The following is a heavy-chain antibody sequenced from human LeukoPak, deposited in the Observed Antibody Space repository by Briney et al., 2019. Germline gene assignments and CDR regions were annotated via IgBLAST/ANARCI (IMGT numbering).Heavy chain of an antibody. CDR2: INPSGGST. D-gene: IGHD3-22*01. CDR1: GYTFTSYY. CDR3: ARAGGNYYDSSGSMYYFDY. J-gene: IGHJ4*02. V-gene: IGHV1-46*01. Sequence: GASVKASCKASGYTFTSYYMHWVRQAPGQGLEWMGIINPSGGSTSYAQKFQGRVTMTRDTSTSTVYMELSSLRSEDTAVYYCARAGGNYYDSSGSMYYFDYWGQGTLVTVSS.